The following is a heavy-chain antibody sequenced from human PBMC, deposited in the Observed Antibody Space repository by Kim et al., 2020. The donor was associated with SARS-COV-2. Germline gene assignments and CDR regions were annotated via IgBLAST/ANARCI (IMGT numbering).Heavy chain of an antibody. CDR3: AKRTGAGGPVDY. CDR1: GFTFSDYA. D-gene: IGHD1-1*01. V-gene: IGHV3-23*01. CDR2: ISRGGTT. Sequence: GGSLRLSCAASGFTFSDYAMTWVRQAPGKGLEWVSTISRGGTTNYADSVKGRLTISRDNSKNTLSLQINSLRAEDTALYYCAKRTGAGGPVDYWGQGTLVTVYS. J-gene: IGHJ4*02.